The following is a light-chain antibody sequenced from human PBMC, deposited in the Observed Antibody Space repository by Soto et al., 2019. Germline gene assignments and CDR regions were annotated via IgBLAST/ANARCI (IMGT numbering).Light chain of an antibody. J-gene: IGKJ4*01. CDR1: QDISNY. CDR2: DAS. Sequence: DIQMTQSPSSLSASVGDRVTLTCQARQDISNYLNWYQQTPGKAPKLLIYDASNLETGVPSRFSESGSGTDFTFTISSLQPEDIATYYCQQYDNLPLTFGGGTQGGYQ. CDR3: QQYDNLPLT. V-gene: IGKV1-33*01.